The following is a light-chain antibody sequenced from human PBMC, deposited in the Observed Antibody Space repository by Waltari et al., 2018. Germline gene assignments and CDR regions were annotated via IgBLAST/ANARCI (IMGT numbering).Light chain of an antibody. CDR3: QQHNSHPFT. CDR2: AAS. J-gene: IGKJ3*01. Sequence: DIQITQSPSSLSASVGDRVTITCRASQTISSYLAWYQQKPGKVPKLLIYAASSLESGVPSRFSGSGSGTEVTLTISSLQPEDFATYYCQQHNSHPFTFGPGTKLDIK. V-gene: IGKV1-17*03. CDR1: QTISSY.